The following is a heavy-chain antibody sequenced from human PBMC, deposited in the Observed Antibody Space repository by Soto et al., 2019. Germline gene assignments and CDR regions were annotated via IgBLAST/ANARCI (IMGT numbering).Heavy chain of an antibody. CDR2: IDPSDSYT. CDR3: ARRYYDSHAFDI. J-gene: IGHJ3*02. V-gene: IGHV5-10-1*01. Sequence: VECLTISCKGSGSSFTSYGVSWVRQMPGKGLEWMGRIDPSDSYTNYSPSFQGHVTISADKSISTAYLQWSSLKASDTAMYYCARRYYDSHAFDIWGQGTMVTVSS. CDR1: GSSFTSYG. D-gene: IGHD3-16*01.